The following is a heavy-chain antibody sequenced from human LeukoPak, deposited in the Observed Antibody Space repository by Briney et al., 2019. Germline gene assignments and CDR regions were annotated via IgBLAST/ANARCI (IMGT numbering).Heavy chain of an antibody. V-gene: IGHV3-30*02. Sequence: GGSLRLSCAASGFTFSSYGMHWVRQAPGKGLEWVAFIRYDGSNKYYADSVKGRFTISRDNSKNTLYLQMNSLRAEDTAVYYCATLQDIVVVPAAILRGFDYWGQGTLVTVSS. D-gene: IGHD2-2*02. CDR1: GFTFSSYG. J-gene: IGHJ4*02. CDR2: IRYDGSNK. CDR3: ATLQDIVVVPAAILRGFDY.